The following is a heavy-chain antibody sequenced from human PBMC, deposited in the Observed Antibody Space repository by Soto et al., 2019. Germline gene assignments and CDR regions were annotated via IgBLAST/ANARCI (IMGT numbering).Heavy chain of an antibody. J-gene: IGHJ6*02. D-gene: IGHD4-17*01. CDR3: ARDTTQTPIYGDFYYYYGMDV. V-gene: IGHV4-30-4*01. Sequence: SETLSLTCTVSGGSISSGDYYWSWIRQPPGKGLEWIGSIYYSGSTYYNPSLKSRVTISVDTSKNQFSLKLSSVTAADTAVYYCARDTTQTPIYGDFYYYYGMDVWGQGTTVTVSS. CDR1: GGSISSGDYY. CDR2: IYYSGST.